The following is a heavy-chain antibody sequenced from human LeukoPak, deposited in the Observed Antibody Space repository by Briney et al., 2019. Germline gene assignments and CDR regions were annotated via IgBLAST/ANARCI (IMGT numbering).Heavy chain of an antibody. CDR2: IGYSATTV. Sequence: GGSLRLSCAASGFTFSDYYMTWIRQAPGKGLEWISYIGYSATTVYYADSVRGRFTISRDDAKNSLFLQMDSLRAEDTAAYYCAQPLAVADHWGQGTLVTVSS. CDR3: AQPLAVADH. CDR1: GFTFSDYY. D-gene: IGHD6-19*01. V-gene: IGHV3-11*01. J-gene: IGHJ4*02.